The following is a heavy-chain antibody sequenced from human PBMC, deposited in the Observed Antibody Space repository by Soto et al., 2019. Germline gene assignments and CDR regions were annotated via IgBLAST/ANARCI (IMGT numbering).Heavy chain of an antibody. V-gene: IGHV4-31*03. CDR2: IYYSGST. Sequence: SETLSLTCSVSSGSISSGDYFWSWIRRPPGKGLEWIGYIYYSGSTYYNPSLESRVTVSVDTSKNQFSLRLSSVTAADTAVYYCARGGIRYANNPYAMDVWGQGTTVTVSS. J-gene: IGHJ6*02. CDR3: ARGGIRYANNPYAMDV. D-gene: IGHD3-16*02. CDR1: SGSISSGDYF.